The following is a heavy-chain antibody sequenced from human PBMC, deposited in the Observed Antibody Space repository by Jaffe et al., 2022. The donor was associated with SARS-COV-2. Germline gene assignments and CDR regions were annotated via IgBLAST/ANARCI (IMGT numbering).Heavy chain of an antibody. D-gene: IGHD4-17*01. V-gene: IGHV7-4-1*02. CDR2: INTNSGNP. CDR3: ARDTGSLQH. CDR1: GHTFTGYT. J-gene: IGHJ1*01. Sequence: QVQLVQSGSELKKPGASVKVSCTASGHTFTGYTMSWVRQAPGQGLEWMGWINTNSGNPTYAQGFTGRFVFSLDTSVSTAYLQISSLKADDTAIYYCARDTGSLQHWGQGTLVTVSS.